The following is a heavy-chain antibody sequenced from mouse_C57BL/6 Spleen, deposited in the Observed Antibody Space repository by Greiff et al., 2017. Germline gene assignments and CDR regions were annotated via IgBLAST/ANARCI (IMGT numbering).Heavy chain of an antibody. Sequence: EVKLQQSGPELVKPGASVKISCKASGYTFTDYYMNWVKQSHGKSLEWIGDINPNNGGTSYNQKFKGKATLTVDKSSSTAYMELRSLTSEDSAVYYCASRDPFAYWGQGTLVTVSA. CDR1: GYTFTDYY. J-gene: IGHJ3*01. CDR2: INPNNGGT. D-gene: IGHD3-3*01. V-gene: IGHV1-26*01. CDR3: ASRDPFAY.